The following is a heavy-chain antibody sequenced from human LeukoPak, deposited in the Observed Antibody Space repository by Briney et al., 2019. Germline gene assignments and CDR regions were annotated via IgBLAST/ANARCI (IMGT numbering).Heavy chain of an antibody. V-gene: IGHV3-15*01. CDR3: TTGLYDSRGLDH. Sequence: GGSLRLSCAATGFTFRNAWMNWVRQAPGEGLEWVGRIKHKADGGTTDYAAPVKGRFTISRDDSKNTLYLQMNSLKTEDTAVYYCTTGLYDSRGLDHCGQGTLVTVSS. J-gene: IGHJ4*02. CDR1: GFTFRNAW. CDR2: IKHKADGGTT. D-gene: IGHD5/OR15-5a*01.